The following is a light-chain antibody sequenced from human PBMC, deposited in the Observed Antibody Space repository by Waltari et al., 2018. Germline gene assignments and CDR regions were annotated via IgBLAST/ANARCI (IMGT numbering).Light chain of an antibody. Sequence: QSALTQPPSASGSPGQSVIISCTGTSSDVGGYTYFSWYQQHPGKAPKLMIYEVSKRPSGVPDRFSGSKSGNTASLTVSGLQAEDEADYYCSSYAGSNNFVFGTGTRVTVL. J-gene: IGLJ1*01. V-gene: IGLV2-8*01. CDR3: SSYAGSNNFV. CDR2: EVS. CDR1: SSDVGGYTY.